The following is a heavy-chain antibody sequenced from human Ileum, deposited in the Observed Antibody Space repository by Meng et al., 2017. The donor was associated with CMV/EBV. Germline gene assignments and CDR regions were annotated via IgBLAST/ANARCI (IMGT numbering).Heavy chain of an antibody. CDR3: AKDLPRGPSDY. Sequence: LHLPDASPGLVKPSETLSLICPVSGASFNNEKDHWAWIRQSPGKGLEWIGSVHNNGGTYHNPSLRSRVTISVDTSKHQFSLRMNSVTAADTAIYYCAKDLPRGPSDYWSQGTLVTVSS. J-gene: IGHJ4*02. CDR1: GASFNNEKDH. CDR2: VHNNGGT. V-gene: IGHV4-39*07. D-gene: IGHD3-10*01.